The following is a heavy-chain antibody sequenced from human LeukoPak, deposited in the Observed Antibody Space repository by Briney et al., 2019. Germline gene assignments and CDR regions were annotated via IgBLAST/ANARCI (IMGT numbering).Heavy chain of an antibody. V-gene: IGHV4-39*07. CDR3: ARAGGFFSPFGY. CDR2: IYSSGST. J-gene: IGHJ4*02. CDR1: GGSISSSYYY. Sequence: SETLSPTCTVSGGSISSSYYYWGWIRQPPGKGLEWIGSIYSSGSTYYNPSLKSRVTISVDTSKNQFSLKLTSVTAADTAVYFCARAGGFFSPFGYWGQGTLVTVSS. D-gene: IGHD3-3*01.